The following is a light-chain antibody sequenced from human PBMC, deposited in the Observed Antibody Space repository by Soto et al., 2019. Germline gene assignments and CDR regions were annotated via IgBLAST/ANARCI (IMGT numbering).Light chain of an antibody. CDR1: QGVSSSY. CDR2: GAS. J-gene: IGKJ3*01. V-gene: IGKV3-20*01. Sequence: EIVLTQSPGTLSLSPGEGATLSCRASQGVSSSYLAWYQHKPGQAPRLLIYGASSRASGIPDRFSGSGSGTDFTLTIHRLEPEDFAVYYCQQYGASVTFAPGTKVDRK. CDR3: QQYGASVT.